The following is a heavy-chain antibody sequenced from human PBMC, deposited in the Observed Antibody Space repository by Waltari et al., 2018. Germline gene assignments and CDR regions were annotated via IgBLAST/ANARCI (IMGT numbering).Heavy chain of an antibody. V-gene: IGHV4-61*02. CDR1: GGPITRGTYY. D-gene: IGHD4-17*01. Sequence: QVQLQESGPGLVKPSQTLSRTCTVSGGPITRGTYYWSWIRQPAGKGLEWIGRIYTNGDTNYNPSVKSRVTMSLDTSKNQFSLNLRSVTAADTAMYYCARIDYGDYRGEHAFDIWGQGTMVTVSS. J-gene: IGHJ3*02. CDR2: IYTNGDT. CDR3: ARIDYGDYRGEHAFDI.